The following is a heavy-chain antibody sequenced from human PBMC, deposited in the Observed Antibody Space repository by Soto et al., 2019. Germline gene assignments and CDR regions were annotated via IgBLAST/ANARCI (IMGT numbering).Heavy chain of an antibody. Sequence: QLQQWGAGLLKPSETLSLTCVVSGGSFSTYYYNWIRQSPGKGLEWIGEFNHSGSNNYSPSLKSRFTMTLDTSKNKFSLKLTSVTAADTSVYYCARGGSNDWQVAFDIWGQGTMVTVSS. J-gene: IGHJ3*02. D-gene: IGHD3-9*01. CDR3: ARGGSNDWQVAFDI. V-gene: IGHV4-34*01. CDR2: FNHSGSN. CDR1: GGSFSTYY.